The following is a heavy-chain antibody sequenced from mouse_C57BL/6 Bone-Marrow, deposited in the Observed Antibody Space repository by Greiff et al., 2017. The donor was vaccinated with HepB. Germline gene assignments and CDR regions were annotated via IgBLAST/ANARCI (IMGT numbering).Heavy chain of an antibody. Sequence: QVQLQQSGAELARPGASVKMSCKASGYTFTSYTMHLVKQRPGQGLEWIGYINPSSGYTKYNQKFKDKATLTADKSSSTAYMQLSSLTSEDSAVYYCARDGPGAMDYWGQGTSVTVSS. CDR3: ARDGPGAMDY. D-gene: IGHD2-3*01. CDR1: GYTFTSYT. CDR2: INPSSGYT. V-gene: IGHV1-4*01. J-gene: IGHJ4*01.